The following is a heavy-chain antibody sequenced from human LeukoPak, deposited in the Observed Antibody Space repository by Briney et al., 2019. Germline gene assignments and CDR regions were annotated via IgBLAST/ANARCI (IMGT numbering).Heavy chain of an antibody. Sequence: PGGSLRLSCAASGFTFSAYGMSWVRQAPGKGLEWVSHISDTVRDTWYANSVKGRFIISRDNSRDTVYLQMSSPRPEDTALYFCAKDNYGGIFASWGQGTLVTVSS. CDR3: AKDNYGGIFAS. J-gene: IGHJ4*02. D-gene: IGHD4-17*01. V-gene: IGHV3-23*01. CDR1: GFTFSAYG. CDR2: ISDTVRDT.